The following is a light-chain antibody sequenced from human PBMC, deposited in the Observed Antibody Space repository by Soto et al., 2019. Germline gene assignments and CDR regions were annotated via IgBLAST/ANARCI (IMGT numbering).Light chain of an antibody. Sequence: QSALTQPASVSGSPGQSITISCTGTSSDVGGYNYVSWYQHHPGKAPKLIIYDVSNRPSGVSIRFSGSKSDNTASLTISGLQPEDEADYHCSSYTTSNTRQIVFGTGTQLNVL. CDR1: SSDVGGYNY. V-gene: IGLV2-14*03. CDR3: SSYTTSNTRQIV. CDR2: DVS. J-gene: IGLJ1*01.